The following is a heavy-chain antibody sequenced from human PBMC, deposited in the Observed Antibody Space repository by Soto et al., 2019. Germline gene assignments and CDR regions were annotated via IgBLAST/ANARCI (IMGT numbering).Heavy chain of an antibody. J-gene: IGHJ4*02. D-gene: IGHD3-22*01. CDR1: GASISSYY. Sequence: QVQLQESGPGLVKPSETLSLTCAVSGASISSYYCMWIRQPPGKGLESIGYLYYGRSANYNPSLKSRVTLSVDTSTNQCSLTLSSMPAADTAVYYCALRSMAVVPEYWGQGTLVTVSS. CDR2: LYYGRSA. CDR3: ALRSMAVVPEY. V-gene: IGHV4-59*01.